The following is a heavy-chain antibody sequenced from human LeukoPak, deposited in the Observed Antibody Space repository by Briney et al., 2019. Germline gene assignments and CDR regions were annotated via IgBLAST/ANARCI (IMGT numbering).Heavy chain of an antibody. CDR1: GFTFSSYS. J-gene: IGHJ4*02. V-gene: IGHV3-48*04. D-gene: IGHD1-26*01. CDR3: APHRDGSYPFDF. CDR2: ISSSSSTI. Sequence: PGGSLRLSCAASGFTFSSYSMNWVRQAPGKGLEWVSYISSSSSTIYYADSVKGRFTISRDSAKNSLYLQMNSLRGEDTAVYYCAPHRDGSYPFDFWGQGTLVTVSS.